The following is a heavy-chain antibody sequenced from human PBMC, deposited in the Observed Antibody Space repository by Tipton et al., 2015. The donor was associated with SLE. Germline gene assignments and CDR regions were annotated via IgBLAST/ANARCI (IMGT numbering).Heavy chain of an antibody. J-gene: IGHJ2*01. CDR1: GGSISSYY. CDR2: IYHSGST. V-gene: IGHV4-59*08. D-gene: IGHD6-19*01. CDR3: ARVIAVAATGSWYFDL. Sequence: TLSLTCTVSGGSISSYYWSWIRQPPGKGLEWIGYIYHSGSTYYNPSLKSRVTISVDTSKNQFSLNLRSVTAADTAVYFCARVIAVAATGSWYFDLWGRGTLVTVSS.